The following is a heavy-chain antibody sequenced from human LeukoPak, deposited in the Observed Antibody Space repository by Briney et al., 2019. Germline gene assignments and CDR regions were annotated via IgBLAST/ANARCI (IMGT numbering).Heavy chain of an antibody. D-gene: IGHD1-1*01. CDR1: GFTFSSYS. V-gene: IGHV3-21*01. CDR2: ISSSSSYI. J-gene: IGHJ4*02. CDR3: ARDDNWNDVGFDY. Sequence: PGGSLRLSCAASGFTFSSYSMNWVRQAPGKGLEWVSSISSSSSYIYYADSVKGRFTISRDNAKNSLYLQMNSLRAEDTAVYYCARDDNWNDVGFDYWGQGTRVTVSS.